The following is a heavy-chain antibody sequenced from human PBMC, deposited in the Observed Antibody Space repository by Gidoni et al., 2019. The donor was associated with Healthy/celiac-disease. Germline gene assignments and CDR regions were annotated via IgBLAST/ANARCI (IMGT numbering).Heavy chain of an antibody. J-gene: IGHJ4*02. V-gene: IGHV1-69*01. CDR3: ARGGKHSSGWYVFAY. D-gene: IGHD6-19*01. CDR2: IIPIFGTA. Sequence: LEWMGGIIPIFGTANYAQKFQGRVTITADESTSTAYMELSSLRSEDTAVYYCARGGKHSSGWYVFAYWGQGTLVTVSS.